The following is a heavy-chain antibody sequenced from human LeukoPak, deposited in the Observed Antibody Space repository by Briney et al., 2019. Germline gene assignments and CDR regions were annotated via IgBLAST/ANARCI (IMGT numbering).Heavy chain of an antibody. CDR2: IYTSGST. Sequence: PSETLSLTCTVSGGSISSGSYYWSWIRQPAGKGLEWIGRIYTSGSTNYNPSLKSRVTISVDTSKNQFSLKLSSVTAADTAVYYCARVPTWIQYFDIWGQGTMVTVSS. D-gene: IGHD5-18*01. CDR3: ARVPTWIQYFDI. CDR1: GGSISSGSYY. J-gene: IGHJ3*02. V-gene: IGHV4-61*02.